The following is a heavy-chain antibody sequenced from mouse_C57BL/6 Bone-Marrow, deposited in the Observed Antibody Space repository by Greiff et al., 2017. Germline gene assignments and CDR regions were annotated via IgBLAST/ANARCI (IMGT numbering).Heavy chain of an antibody. V-gene: IGHV5-9-1*02. CDR1: GFTFSSYA. J-gene: IGHJ3*01. CDR3: TRDGPYGYDFAY. CDR2: ISSGGDYF. D-gene: IGHD2-2*01. Sequence: DVKLVESGEGLVKPGGSLKLSCAASGFTFSSYAMSWVRQPPEKTLEWVAYISSGGDYFYSADTVKGRFTISRDNARSTLYLQMSSLKSEDTAIYYCTRDGPYGYDFAYWGQGTLVTVSA.